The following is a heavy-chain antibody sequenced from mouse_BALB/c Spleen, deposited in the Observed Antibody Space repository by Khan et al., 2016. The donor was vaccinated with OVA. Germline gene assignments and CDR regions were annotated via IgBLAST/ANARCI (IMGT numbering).Heavy chain of an antibody. Sequence: LVKTGASVKISCKASGYSLTGYYMHWVKQSHGKSLEWIGYINCYNGVISYNQKFKGKATFTVDTSSSTAYMQFNSLTSEDSAVYYGARGDCYGSRSFAYWGQGTLVTVSS. J-gene: IGHJ3*01. V-gene: IGHV1S34*01. CDR2: INCYNGVI. D-gene: IGHD1-1*01. CDR3: ARGDCYGSRSFAY. CDR1: GYSLTGYY.